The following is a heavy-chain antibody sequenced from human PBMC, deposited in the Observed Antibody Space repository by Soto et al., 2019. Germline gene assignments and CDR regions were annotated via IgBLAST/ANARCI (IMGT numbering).Heavy chain of an antibody. CDR3: ARDGLGTQYYDFWSGYYPYNWFDP. J-gene: IGHJ5*02. V-gene: IGHV1-3*01. CDR2: INAGNGNT. Sequence: ASVKVSCKASGYTFTSYAMHWVRQAPGQRLEWMGWINAGNGNTKYSQKFQGRVTITRDTSASTAYMELSSLRSEDTAVYYCARDGLGTQYYDFWSGYYPYNWFDPWGQGTLVTV. D-gene: IGHD3-3*01. CDR1: GYTFTSYA.